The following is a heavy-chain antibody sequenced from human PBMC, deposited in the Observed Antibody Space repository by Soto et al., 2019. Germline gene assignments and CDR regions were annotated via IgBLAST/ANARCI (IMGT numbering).Heavy chain of an antibody. D-gene: IGHD3-3*01. Sequence: SETLSLTCTASGGSIISYYWSWILQPPGKGLEWIGYIYYSGSTNYNPSLKSRVTISVDTSKNQFSLKLSSVTAADTAVYYCARVNFGVVTYYYMDVWGKGTTVTVSS. V-gene: IGHV4-59*01. CDR1: GGSIISYY. J-gene: IGHJ6*03. CDR3: ARVNFGVVTYYYMDV. CDR2: IYYSGST.